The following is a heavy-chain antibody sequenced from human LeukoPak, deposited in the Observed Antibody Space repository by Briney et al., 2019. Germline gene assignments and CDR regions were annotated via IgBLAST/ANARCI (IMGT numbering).Heavy chain of an antibody. V-gene: IGHV4-34*01. J-gene: IGHJ4*02. CDR1: GGSFSGYY. Sequence: SETLSLXCAVYGGSFSGYYWSWIRQPPGKGLEWIGEINHSGSTNYNPSLKSRVTISVDTSKNQFSLKLSSVTAADTAVYYCARVIRGGYSYYFDYWGQGTLVTVSS. D-gene: IGHD3-10*01. CDR3: ARVIRGGYSYYFDY. CDR2: INHSGST.